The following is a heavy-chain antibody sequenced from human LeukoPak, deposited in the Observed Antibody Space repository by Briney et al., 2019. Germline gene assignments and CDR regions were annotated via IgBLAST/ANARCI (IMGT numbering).Heavy chain of an antibody. V-gene: IGHV3-7*01. Sequence: GGSLRLSCAASGFTFSSYWMSWVRQAPGKGLEWAANIKQDGSEKYYVDSVKGRFTISRDNAKNSLYLQMNSLRAEDTAVYYCASSITIFGVVRGLDAFDIWGQGTMVTVSS. D-gene: IGHD3-3*01. J-gene: IGHJ3*02. CDR1: GFTFSSYW. CDR3: ASSITIFGVVRGLDAFDI. CDR2: IKQDGSEK.